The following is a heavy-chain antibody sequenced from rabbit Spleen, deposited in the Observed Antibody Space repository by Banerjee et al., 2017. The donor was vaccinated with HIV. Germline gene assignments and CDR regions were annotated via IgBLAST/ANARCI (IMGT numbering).Heavy chain of an antibody. D-gene: IGHD8-1*01. CDR2: IYNGDGST. J-gene: IGHJ6*01. V-gene: IGHV1S40*01. CDR1: GFSFSSSYY. Sequence: QSLEESGGDLVEPGASLTLTCTASGFSFSSSYYMCWVRQAPGMGLQWIGCIYNGDGSTYYASWAKGRFTISKTASPTMTLQMTSLTAADTATYFCARDTGSSFSSYGMDLWGPGTLVTVS. CDR3: ARDTGSSFSSYGMDL.